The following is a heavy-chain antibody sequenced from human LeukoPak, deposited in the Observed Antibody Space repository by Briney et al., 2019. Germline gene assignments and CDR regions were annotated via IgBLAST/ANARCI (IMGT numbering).Heavy chain of an antibody. D-gene: IGHD4-17*01. CDR1: GYTFTSYD. Sequence: ASVKVSCKASGYTFTSYDINWVRRATGQGLEWMGWMNPNSGNTGYAQKFQGRVTITRNTSISTAYMELSSLRSEDTAVYYCARGVTTPYYYYYYYMDVWGKGTTVTVSS. V-gene: IGHV1-8*03. J-gene: IGHJ6*03. CDR3: ARGVTTPYYYYYYYMDV. CDR2: MNPNSGNT.